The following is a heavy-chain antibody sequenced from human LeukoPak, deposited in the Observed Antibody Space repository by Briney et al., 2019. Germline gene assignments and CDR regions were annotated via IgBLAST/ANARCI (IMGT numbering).Heavy chain of an antibody. J-gene: IGHJ4*02. CDR1: GFTFSSYE. D-gene: IGHD6-13*01. Sequence: GGSLRLSCAASGFTFSSYEMNWVRQAPGKGLEWVSYIYYADSVKGRFTISRDNAKNSLYLQMNSLRAEDTAVYYCARQAAARLGYFDYWGQGTLVTVSS. CDR2: I. CDR3: ARQAAARLGYFDY. V-gene: IGHV3-48*03.